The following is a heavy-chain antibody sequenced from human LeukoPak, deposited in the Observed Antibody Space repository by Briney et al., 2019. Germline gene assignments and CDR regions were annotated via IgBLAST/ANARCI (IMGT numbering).Heavy chain of an antibody. CDR3: AREIVVVPAAIVRYYYYYMDV. J-gene: IGHJ6*03. CDR1: GYTLTELS. Sequence: ASVKVSCKVSGYTLTELSMHWVRQAPGQRLEWMGWINPNRGGTNYAQNFQGRVIMTWDTSISTASMELSRLRSDDTAVYYCAREIVVVPAAIVRYYYYYMDVWGKGTTVTVSS. D-gene: IGHD2-2*01. CDR2: INPNRGGT. V-gene: IGHV1-2*02.